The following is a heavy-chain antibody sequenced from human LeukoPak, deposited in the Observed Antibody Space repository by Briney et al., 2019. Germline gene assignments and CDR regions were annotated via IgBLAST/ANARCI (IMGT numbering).Heavy chain of an antibody. Sequence: GASVKVSCKASGYTFTGYYMHWVRQAPGQGLEWMGWINPNSGGTNYAQKFQGRVTMTRDTSICTAYMELSRLRSDDTAVYYCARAGDKLRPNWFDPWGQGTLVTVSS. CDR2: INPNSGGT. CDR1: GYTFTGYY. CDR3: ARAGDKLRPNWFDP. D-gene: IGHD4-17*01. J-gene: IGHJ5*02. V-gene: IGHV1-2*02.